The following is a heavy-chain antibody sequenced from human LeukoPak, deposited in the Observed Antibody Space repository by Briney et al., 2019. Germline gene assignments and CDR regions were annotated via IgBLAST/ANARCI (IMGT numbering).Heavy chain of an antibody. CDR3: ARATYYDYVWGSYRFDY. CDR1: GGSISSSSYY. Sequence: PSETLSLTCTVSGGSISSSSYYWGWIRQPPGKGLEWIGSIYYSGSTYYNPSLKSRVTISVDTSKNQFSLKLSSVTAADTAVYYCARATYYDYVWGSYRFDYWGQGTLVTVSS. V-gene: IGHV4-39*01. J-gene: IGHJ4*02. D-gene: IGHD3-16*02. CDR2: IYYSGST.